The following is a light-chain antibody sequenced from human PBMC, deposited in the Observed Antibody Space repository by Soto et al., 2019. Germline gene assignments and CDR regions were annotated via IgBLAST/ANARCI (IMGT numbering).Light chain of an antibody. J-gene: IGKJ4*01. V-gene: IGKV1-5*03. Sequence: DIQLTQSPSTLSASVGDRVTITCRASQSINSWLAWYQQKPGKAPKLLVYKASSLERGVPSRFSGSGSGTEFTLTISTLQPDDFSTYYCQQYEDYPLTFGGGTKVEI. CDR3: QQYEDYPLT. CDR1: QSINSW. CDR2: KAS.